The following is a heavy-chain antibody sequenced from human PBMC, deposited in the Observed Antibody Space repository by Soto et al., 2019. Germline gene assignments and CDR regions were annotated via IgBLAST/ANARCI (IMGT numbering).Heavy chain of an antibody. Sequence: HPGGSLRLSCAASGFTFSAYAMSWVRQAPGKGPEWVSIISDSGTAPYYADSVRGRFGISRDDSKNTLYLQMNSLRAEDTAVYYCATVDGGGDFWGQGTLVTVPS. CDR3: ATVDGGGDF. D-gene: IGHD3-16*01. J-gene: IGHJ4*02. CDR1: GFTFSAYA. V-gene: IGHV3-23*01. CDR2: ISDSGTAP.